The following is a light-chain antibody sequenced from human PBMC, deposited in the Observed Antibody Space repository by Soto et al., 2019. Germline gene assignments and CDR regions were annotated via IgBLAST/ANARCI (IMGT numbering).Light chain of an antibody. V-gene: IGKV2-28*01. J-gene: IGKJ2*01. CDR1: QSLLHSNGYNY. CDR3: MQALPALLYT. CDR2: LGS. Sequence: DIVMTQSPLSLPVTPGEPASISCRSSQSLLHSNGYNYLDWYLQKPGQSPQLLIYLGSNRASGVPDRFSGSGSGTDFTLKISRVEAEDVGVYYCMQALPALLYTFGQGTKLEIQ.